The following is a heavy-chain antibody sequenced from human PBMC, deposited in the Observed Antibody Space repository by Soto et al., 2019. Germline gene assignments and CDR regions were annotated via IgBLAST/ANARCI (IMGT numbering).Heavy chain of an antibody. CDR2: IYYSGST. V-gene: IGHV4-30-4*01. CDR3: ARDRAPSAGGYYYYGMDV. J-gene: IGHJ6*02. D-gene: IGHD3-10*01. Sequence: QVQLQESGPGLVKPSQTLSLTCTVSGGSISSGDYYWSWIRQPPGQGPEWIGYIYYSGSTYYNPSLKSRVTISVGTPKNQFSLKLSSVAAADTAVYYCARDRAPSAGGYYYYGMDVWGQGTTVTVSS. CDR1: GGSISSGDYY.